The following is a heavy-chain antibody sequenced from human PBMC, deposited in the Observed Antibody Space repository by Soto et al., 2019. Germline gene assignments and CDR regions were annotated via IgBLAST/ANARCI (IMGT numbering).Heavy chain of an antibody. J-gene: IGHJ4*02. CDR1: GGSVTSHY. CDR2: MHYTGFS. CDR3: GIWYEIPGYTY. Sequence: PSETLSRTCSFSGGSVTSHYLTWIRQSPEKGLEWIGYMHYTGFSHYNPSLKSRLTISVDRSKNQFTLQLTSVTVEDTAVYYCGIWYEIPGYTYWGQGTQVPVTS. D-gene: IGHD5-12*01. V-gene: IGHV4-59*02.